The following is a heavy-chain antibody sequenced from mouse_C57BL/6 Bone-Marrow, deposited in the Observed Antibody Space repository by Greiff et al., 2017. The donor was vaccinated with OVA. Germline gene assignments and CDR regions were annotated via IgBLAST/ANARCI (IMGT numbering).Heavy chain of an antibody. J-gene: IGHJ2*01. Sequence: QVQLQQSGAELARPGASVKMSCKASGYTFTSYTMHWVKQRPGQGLEWIGYINPSSGYTKYNQKFKDKATLTADKSSSTAYMQLSSLTSEDSAVYYGARYLPHCYGSGYFDYWGQGTTLTVSS. D-gene: IGHD1-1*01. CDR2: INPSSGYT. CDR1: GYTFTSYT. CDR3: ARYLPHCYGSGYFDY. V-gene: IGHV1-4*01.